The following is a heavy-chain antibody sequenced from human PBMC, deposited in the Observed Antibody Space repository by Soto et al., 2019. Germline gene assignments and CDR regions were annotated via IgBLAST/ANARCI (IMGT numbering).Heavy chain of an antibody. J-gene: IGHJ6*02. V-gene: IGHV3-23*01. CDR2: ISGSDNST. CDR1: GFTFSSSA. Sequence: WASSGFTFSSSAMSWVRQAPGKGLEWVSAISGSDNSTYYADSVKGRFTISRDNSKNTLYLQMNSLRAEDTAVYYCAPMGVWGQGTTVTVSS. CDR3: APMGV.